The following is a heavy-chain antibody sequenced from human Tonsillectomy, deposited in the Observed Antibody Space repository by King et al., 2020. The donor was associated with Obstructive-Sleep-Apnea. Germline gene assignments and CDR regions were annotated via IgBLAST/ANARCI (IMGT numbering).Heavy chain of an antibody. CDR1: GFTFSSAS. D-gene: IGHD3-22*01. CDR2: IRSSGRAI. Sequence: VQLVESGGGLVQPGGSLRLSCAASGFTFSSASLNWVRQAPGKGLEWVSYIRSSGRAIYYADSVKGRFTISRDNAQNSLYLQMNNLRVEDTAVYYCAKVRHYFENGGMDGWGQGTTVTVSS. V-gene: IGHV3-48*04. J-gene: IGHJ6*02. CDR3: AKVRHYFENGGMDG.